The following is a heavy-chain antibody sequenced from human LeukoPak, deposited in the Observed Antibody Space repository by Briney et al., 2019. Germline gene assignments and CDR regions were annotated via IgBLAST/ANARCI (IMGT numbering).Heavy chain of an antibody. CDR2: VYYSGSA. CDR3: ARHEAHGSGLIDY. Sequence: SETLSLTCTVSGGSISSSSYSWGWIRQPPGKGLEWIGRVYYSGSAYYNPSLKSRVTISVDTSKNQFSLNLRSVTAADTAVYHCARHEAHGSGLIDYWGQGTLVTVSS. CDR1: GGSISSSSYS. D-gene: IGHD3-10*01. V-gene: IGHV4-39*01. J-gene: IGHJ4*02.